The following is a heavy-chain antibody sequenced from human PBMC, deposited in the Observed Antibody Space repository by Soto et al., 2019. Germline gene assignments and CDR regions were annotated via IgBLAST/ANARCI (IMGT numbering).Heavy chain of an antibody. CDR3: ASRGGSYRYGYYFDY. V-gene: IGHV4-30-4*01. J-gene: IGHJ4*02. CDR2: IYYSGIT. Sequence: PSETLSLTCTVSGGSISSGDYYWSWIRQPPGKGLERIGYIYYSGITYYNPSLKSRLTISLDTSKNQFSLKLSSVTAADTAVYYCASRGGSYRYGYYFDYWGQGTLVTVSS. D-gene: IGHD3-16*02. CDR1: GGSISSGDYY.